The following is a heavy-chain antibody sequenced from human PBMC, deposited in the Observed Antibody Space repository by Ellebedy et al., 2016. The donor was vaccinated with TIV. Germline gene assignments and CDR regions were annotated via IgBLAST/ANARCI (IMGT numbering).Heavy chain of an antibody. J-gene: IGHJ5*02. Sequence: GESLKISCAASTFTFSNYAMTWVRQAPGKGLEWVSSITGSGDDTYYADSVKGRFTISRDNSKNTLWLQMNGLRAEDTAVYFCAKDFEGAYYYDEGFDPWGQGTLVTVSS. CDR1: TFTFSNYA. V-gene: IGHV3-23*01. D-gene: IGHD3-22*01. CDR2: ITGSGDDT. CDR3: AKDFEGAYYYDEGFDP.